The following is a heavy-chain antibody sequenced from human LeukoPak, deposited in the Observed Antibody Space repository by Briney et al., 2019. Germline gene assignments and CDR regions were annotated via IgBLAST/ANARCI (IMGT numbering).Heavy chain of an antibody. CDR2: INTNTGYP. CDR3: ATTPYCGGDCYPRPVDVADY. D-gene: IGHD2-21*02. CDR1: GYTFTSYA. V-gene: IGHV7-4-1*02. J-gene: IGHJ4*02. Sequence: GTSVKVFCKASGYTFTSYAMNWVRQAPGQGLEWMGWINTNTGYPTYAQGFTGRFVFSLDTSVSTAYLQISSLKAEDTAVYYCATTPYCGGDCYPRPVDVADYWGQGTLVTVSS.